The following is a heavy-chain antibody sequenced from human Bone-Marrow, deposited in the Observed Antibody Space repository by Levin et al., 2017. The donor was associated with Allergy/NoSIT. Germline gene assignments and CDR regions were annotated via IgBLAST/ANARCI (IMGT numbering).Heavy chain of an antibody. CDR1: GFTFSSYW. D-gene: IGHD6-19*01. V-gene: IGHV3-74*01. CDR2: TNSDERST. Sequence: PGGSLRLSCAASGFTFSSYWMHWVRQAPGKGLVWVSRTNSDERSTSYADSVKGRFTISRDNAENTLFLQMSSLKTEDTAVYYCVRGLSSGWTPFDYWGQGTLVTVSS. CDR3: VRGLSSGWTPFDY. J-gene: IGHJ4*02.